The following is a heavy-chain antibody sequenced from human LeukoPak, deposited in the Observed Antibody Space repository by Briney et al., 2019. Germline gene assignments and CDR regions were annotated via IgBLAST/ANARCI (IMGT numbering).Heavy chain of an antibody. V-gene: IGHV3-74*01. D-gene: IGHD3-10*01. J-gene: IGHJ4*02. CDR1: GFTFSSYW. CDR2: INSDGSST. CDR3: ARGASFGVLDY. Sequence: GGSLHLSCAASGFTFSSYWMHWVRQAPGKGLVWVSRINSDGSSTSYADSVKGRFTISRDNAKNTLYLQMNSLRAEDTAVYYCARGASFGVLDYWGQGTLVTVSS.